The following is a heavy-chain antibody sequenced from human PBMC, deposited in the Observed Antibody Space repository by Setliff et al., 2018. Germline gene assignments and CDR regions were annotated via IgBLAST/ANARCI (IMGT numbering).Heavy chain of an antibody. D-gene: IGHD2-8*01. J-gene: IGHJ6*03. CDR1: GFTFSNAW. CDR2: INHSGST. CDR3: AREPTNTNYYYLDV. V-gene: IGHV4-4*02. Sequence: PGGSLRLSCAASGFTFSNAWMNWVRQAPGKGLEWIGEINHSGSTNYNPSLKSRVTISVDTSKNQFSLKLSFVTAADTAVYYCAREPTNTNYYYLDVWGRGTTVTVSS.